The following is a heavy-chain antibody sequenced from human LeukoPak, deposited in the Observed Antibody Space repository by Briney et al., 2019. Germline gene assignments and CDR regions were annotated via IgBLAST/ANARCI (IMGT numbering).Heavy chain of an antibody. CDR3: ARGLSSSGYYSDAFDI. D-gene: IGHD3-22*01. CDR1: GFTFSDHY. J-gene: IGHJ3*02. CDR2: TRNKANSYTT. Sequence: PGGSLRLSCAASGFTFSDHYMDWVRQAPGKGLEWVGRTRNKANSYTTEYAASVKGRFTFSRDDSKNSLFLQMNSLKTEDTAVYYCARGLSSSGYYSDAFDIWGQGTMVTVSS. V-gene: IGHV3-72*01.